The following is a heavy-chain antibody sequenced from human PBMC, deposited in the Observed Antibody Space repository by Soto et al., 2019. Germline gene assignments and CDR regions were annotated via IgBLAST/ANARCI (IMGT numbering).Heavy chain of an antibody. CDR2: IIPIFGTA. CDR3: ARESRVTMIVVGMRAFDI. D-gene: IGHD3-22*01. V-gene: IGHV1-69*01. CDR1: GGTFSSYA. Sequence: QVQLVQSGAEVKKPGSSVKVSCKASGGTFSSYAISWVRQAPGQGLEWMGGIIPIFGTANYAQKFQGRVTITADESTSTAYMELSSLRSEDTAGYYCARESRVTMIVVGMRAFDIWGQGTMVTVSS. J-gene: IGHJ3*02.